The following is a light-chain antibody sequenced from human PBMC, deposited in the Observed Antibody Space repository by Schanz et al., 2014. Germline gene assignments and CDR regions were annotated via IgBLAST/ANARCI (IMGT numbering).Light chain of an antibody. J-gene: IGKJ1*01. V-gene: IGKV3-20*01. CDR2: GAS. CDR1: QSVSSSY. Sequence: VVVTQSPGTLSVFPGERATLSCRASQSVSSSYLAWYQQKPGQAPRLLIYGASSRATGIPDRFSGSGSGTDFTLTISRLEPEDFAVYYCQQCGSSRWTFGQGTKVEIK. CDR3: QQCGSSRWT.